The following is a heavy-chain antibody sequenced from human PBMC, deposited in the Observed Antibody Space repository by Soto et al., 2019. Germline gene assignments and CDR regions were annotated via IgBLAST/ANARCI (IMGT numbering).Heavy chain of an antibody. CDR2: INPSGGST. Sequence: ASVNRACKASGYTFTSYYMHWVRQAPGQGLEWMGIINPSGGSTSYAQKFQGRVTMTRDTSTSTVYMELSSLRSEDTAVYYCARDGPHYTAYHYYGMAVWGQGTTVIVSS. CDR3: ARDGPHYTAYHYYGMAV. J-gene: IGHJ6*02. D-gene: IGHD4-4*01. CDR1: GYTFTSYY. V-gene: IGHV1-46*01.